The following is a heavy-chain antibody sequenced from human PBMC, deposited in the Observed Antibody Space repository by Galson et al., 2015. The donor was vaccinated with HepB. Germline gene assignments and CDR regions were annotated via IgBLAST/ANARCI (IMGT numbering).Heavy chain of an antibody. J-gene: IGHJ4*02. CDR2: LSGSGDDT. Sequence: SLRLSCAASGFIFNNYAMSWVRQTPTEGLEWVAALSGSGDDTIYAESVKGRFAISRDSSKKTLYLQMHGLGVEDTAVYYCATLKQQQLGYCSGDNCYVLEYWGQGTRVTVSS. CDR3: ATLKQQQLGYCSGDNCYVLEY. V-gene: IGHV3-23*01. CDR1: GFIFNNYA. D-gene: IGHD2-15*01.